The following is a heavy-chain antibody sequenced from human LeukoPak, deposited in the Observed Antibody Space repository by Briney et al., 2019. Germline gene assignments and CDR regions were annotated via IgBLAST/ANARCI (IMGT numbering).Heavy chain of an antibody. Sequence: PGGSLRLSCAASGFTLTSYSMSWVRQAPGKRLEWVSAISGSGGSTYYADSVKGRFTISRDNSKNTLYLQMNSLRAEDTAVYYCARRGYYYDSSGYYDAFDIWGQGTMVTVSS. V-gene: IGHV3-23*01. J-gene: IGHJ3*02. D-gene: IGHD3-22*01. CDR2: ISGSGGST. CDR3: ARRGYYYDSSGYYDAFDI. CDR1: GFTLTSYS.